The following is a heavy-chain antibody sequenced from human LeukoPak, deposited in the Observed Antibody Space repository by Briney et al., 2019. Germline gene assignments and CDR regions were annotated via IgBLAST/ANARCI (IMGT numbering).Heavy chain of an antibody. CDR1: GFTFSNYW. CDR3: ARADNYGSILDY. J-gene: IGHJ4*02. CDR2: IDQDGSTE. D-gene: IGHD3-10*01. Sequence: RGSLRLSCAAGGFTFSNYWMSWVRQSPGRGLEWVANIDQDGSTEYYVDSVGGRFTVSRDNAKNSVYLQIDSLRAEDTAVYYCARADNYGSILDYWGRGTLVTVSS. V-gene: IGHV3-7*04.